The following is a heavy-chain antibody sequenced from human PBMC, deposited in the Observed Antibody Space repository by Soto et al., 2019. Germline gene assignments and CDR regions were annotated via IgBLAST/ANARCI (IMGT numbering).Heavy chain of an antibody. J-gene: IGHJ4*02. Sequence: PGGSLRLSCAASGFTFSNAWMTWVRQAPGKGLEWVGRIKSTTHSGTTDYAAPVKGRFTISRDDSENTLYLQMNSLKAEDTAVYFCTTAFWGYCSSTSCQIDYWGQGTLVTVSS. D-gene: IGHD2-2*01. CDR3: TTAFWGYCSSTSCQIDY. CDR2: IKSTTHSGTT. V-gene: IGHV3-15*01. CDR1: GFTFSNAW.